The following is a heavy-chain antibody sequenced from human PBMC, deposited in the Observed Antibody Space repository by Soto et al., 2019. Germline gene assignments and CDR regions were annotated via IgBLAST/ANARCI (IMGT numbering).Heavy chain of an antibody. Sequence: GASVKVSCKASGGTFSSYAISWVRQAPGQGLEWMGGIIPIFGTANYAQKFQGRVTITADESTSTAYMELSSLRSEDTAVYYCASSYYYDSSGYTNDYWGQGTLVTVSS. D-gene: IGHD3-22*01. J-gene: IGHJ4*02. V-gene: IGHV1-69*13. CDR2: IIPIFGTA. CDR3: ASSYYYDSSGYTNDY. CDR1: GGTFSSYA.